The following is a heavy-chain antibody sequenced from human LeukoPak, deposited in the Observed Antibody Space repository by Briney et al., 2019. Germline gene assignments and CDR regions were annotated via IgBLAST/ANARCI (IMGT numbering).Heavy chain of an antibody. CDR1: GFTFSSYA. J-gene: IGHJ4*02. D-gene: IGHD4-17*01. CDR3: ARADYGDYGNDY. CDR2: ISSSGSTI. Sequence: GGSLRLSCAASGFTFSSYAMSWVRQAPGKGLEWVSYISSSGSTIYYADSVKGRFTISRDNTKNSLYLQMNSLRAEDTAVYYCARADYGDYGNDYWGQGTLVTVSS. V-gene: IGHV3-48*04.